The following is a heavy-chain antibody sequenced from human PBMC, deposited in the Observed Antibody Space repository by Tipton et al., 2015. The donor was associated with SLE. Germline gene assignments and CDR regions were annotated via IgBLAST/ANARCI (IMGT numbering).Heavy chain of an antibody. CDR2: IYHSGST. Sequence: LRLSCAVSGYSISSGYYWGWIRQPPGKGLEWIGSIYHSGSTYYNPSLKSRVTISADTSKNQFSLKLSSVTAADTAVYYCARHEVDRDYWGQGTLVTVSS. V-gene: IGHV4-38-2*01. CDR3: ARHEVDRDY. D-gene: IGHD5-12*01. J-gene: IGHJ4*02. CDR1: GYSISSGYY.